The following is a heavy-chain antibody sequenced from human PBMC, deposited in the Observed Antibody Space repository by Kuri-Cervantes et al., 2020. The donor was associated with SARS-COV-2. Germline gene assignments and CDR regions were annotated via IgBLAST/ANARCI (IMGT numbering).Heavy chain of an antibody. CDR1: GFTFSSYS. Sequence: GESLKISCASSGFTFSSYSMNWVRQAPGKGLEWVSSISSSSSYIYYADSVKGRFTISRDNAKNSLYLQTNSLRAEDTAVYYCARDKDDYSNYGDYGMDVWGQGTTVTVSS. V-gene: IGHV3-21*01. J-gene: IGHJ6*02. CDR3: ARDKDDYSNYGDYGMDV. CDR2: ISSSSSYI. D-gene: IGHD4-11*01.